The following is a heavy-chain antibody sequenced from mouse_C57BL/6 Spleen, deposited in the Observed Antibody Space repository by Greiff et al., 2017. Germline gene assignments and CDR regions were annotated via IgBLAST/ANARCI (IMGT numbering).Heavy chain of an antibody. Sequence: QVQLQQPGAELVRPGSSVKLSCKASGYTFTSYWMHWVKQRPIQGLEWIGNIDPSDSETHYNQQFKDKATLTVDKSSSTAYMQLSSLTSEDSAVYYCARQTWGYGPPYAMDYWGQGTSVTVSS. CDR3: ARQTWGYGPPYAMDY. CDR2: IDPSDSET. D-gene: IGHD1-1*01. V-gene: IGHV1-52*01. CDR1: GYTFTSYW. J-gene: IGHJ4*01.